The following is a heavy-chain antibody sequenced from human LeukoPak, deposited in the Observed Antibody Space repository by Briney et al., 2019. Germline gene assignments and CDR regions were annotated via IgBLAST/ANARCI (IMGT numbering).Heavy chain of an antibody. V-gene: IGHV3-23*01. CDR2: ISGSGGST. D-gene: IGHD5-12*01. J-gene: IGHJ4*02. CDR3: ATHGGYGGYGADYLNY. Sequence: GGSLRLSCTASGFTFSYYYMTWVRQAPGKGLEWVSAISGSGGSTYYADSVKGRFTISRDNSRNTLYLQINILRAEDTAIYYCATHGGYGGYGADYLNYWGQGALVTVSS. CDR1: GFTFSYYY.